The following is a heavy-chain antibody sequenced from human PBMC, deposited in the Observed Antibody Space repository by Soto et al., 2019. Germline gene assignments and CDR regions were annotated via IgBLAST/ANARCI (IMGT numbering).Heavy chain of an antibody. D-gene: IGHD6-13*01. J-gene: IGHJ4*02. CDR3: ARVPGIAAAGTIWGPDY. CDR2: INHSGST. Sequence: SETLSLTCAVYGGSFSGYYWSWIRQPPGKGLEWIGEINHSGSTNYNPSLKSRVTISVDTSKNQFSLKLSSVTAADTAVYYCARVPGIAAAGTIWGPDYWGQGTLVTVSS. V-gene: IGHV4-34*01. CDR1: GGSFSGYY.